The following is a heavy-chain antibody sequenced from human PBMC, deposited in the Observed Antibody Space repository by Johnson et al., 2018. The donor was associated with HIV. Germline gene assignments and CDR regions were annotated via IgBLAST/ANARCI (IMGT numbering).Heavy chain of an antibody. Sequence: VQLLESGGGLVQPGGSLRLSCAASGFTFSSYAMSWVHQAPGTGLDWVSAIYRGGSTYYADSVKGLFSISRDNSKNTLYLQMNSLRAEDTAVYYCARDVLGAFDIWGQGTMVTVSS. CDR3: ARDVLGAFDI. CDR1: GFTFSSYA. V-gene: IGHV3-23*01. D-gene: IGHD2-8*01. J-gene: IGHJ3*02. CDR2: IYRGGST.